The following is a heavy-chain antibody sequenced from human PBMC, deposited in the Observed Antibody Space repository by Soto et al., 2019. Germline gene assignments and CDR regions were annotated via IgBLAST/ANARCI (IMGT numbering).Heavy chain of an antibody. CDR3: ARDNNRPLDY. Sequence: SVKVSCKASGFTFTNSAVQWVRQARGQRLEWIGWIVVGSGNTNYPRKFQGRLTLTTDTSTSTVYMELSSLRSEDTAIYYCARDNNRPLDYWGPGTLVTVSS. CDR2: IVVGSGNT. CDR1: GFTFTNSA. D-gene: IGHD1-1*01. V-gene: IGHV1-58*01. J-gene: IGHJ4*02.